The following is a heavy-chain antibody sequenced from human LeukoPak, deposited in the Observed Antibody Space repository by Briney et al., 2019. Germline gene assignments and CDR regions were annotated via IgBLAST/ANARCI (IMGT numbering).Heavy chain of an antibody. V-gene: IGHV3-7*01. Sequence: GGSLRLSCAASGFSFSRYWMTWVRQAPGKGLEWVANIKGDESDDHYVASVRGRFTISRDNAKRSLYQQMNNLRAEDTGVYYCARVADYDFLSGYYSPFDHWGQGVLVIVSS. CDR1: GFSFSRYW. J-gene: IGHJ4*02. CDR3: ARVADYDFLSGYYSPFDH. D-gene: IGHD3-3*01. CDR2: IKGDESDD.